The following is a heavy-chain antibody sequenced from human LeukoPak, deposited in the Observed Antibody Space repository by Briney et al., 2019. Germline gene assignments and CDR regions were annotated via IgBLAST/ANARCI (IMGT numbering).Heavy chain of an antibody. CDR2: ISSSGST. D-gene: IGHD5-12*01. V-gene: IGHV4-4*09. CDR3: ARIPLGYSGAYYFDY. J-gene: IGHJ4*02. Sequence: SETLSLTCTVSRGSISGSIRSYYWSWLRQPPGKGLEWIGYISSSGSTNYDPSLRSRVTISVDTSKNQFFLNLSSVSAADTAVYYCARIPLGYSGAYYFDYWGQGTLVTVSP. CDR1: RGSISGSIRSYY.